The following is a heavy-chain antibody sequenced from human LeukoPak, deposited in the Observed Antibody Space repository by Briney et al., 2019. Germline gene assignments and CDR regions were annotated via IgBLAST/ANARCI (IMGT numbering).Heavy chain of an antibody. D-gene: IGHD6-6*01. Sequence: GGSLRLSCEASGFTFSSYAMHWVRQAPGKGLEWVAFIRYDERNKYYSDSVKGRFTISRDNSKNTLYLQMNSLRAEDTAVYYCARCSSPYYYYMDVWGKGTTVTVSS. J-gene: IGHJ6*03. CDR3: ARCSSPYYYYMDV. CDR1: GFTFSSYA. V-gene: IGHV3-30*02. CDR2: IRYDERNK.